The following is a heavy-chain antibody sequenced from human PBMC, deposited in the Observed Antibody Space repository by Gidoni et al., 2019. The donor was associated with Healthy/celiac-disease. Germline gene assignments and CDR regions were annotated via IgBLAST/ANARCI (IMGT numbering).Heavy chain of an antibody. V-gene: IGHV1-3*01. D-gene: IGHD3-10*01. CDR3: ARDPGFGELFFDY. Sequence: QVQLVQSGAEVKKPGASVKVSCKASGYTFTSYAMHWVRQAPGQRLEWMGWITAGNGNTKYSQKFQGRVTITRDTSASTAYMELSSLRSEDTAVYYCARDPGFGELFFDYWGQGTLVTVSS. CDR1: GYTFTSYA. J-gene: IGHJ4*02. CDR2: ITAGNGNT.